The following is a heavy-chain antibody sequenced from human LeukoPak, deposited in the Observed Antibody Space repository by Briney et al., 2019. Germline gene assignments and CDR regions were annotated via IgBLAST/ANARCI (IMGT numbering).Heavy chain of an antibody. V-gene: IGHV4-59*08. J-gene: IGHJ4*02. CDR1: GGSISSYY. Sequence: SETLSLTCTVSGGSISSYYWSWIRQPPGKGLEWIGYIYYSGSTNYNPSLKSRVTISVDTSKNQFSLKLSSVTAADTAVYYCARGPIAAAVGDWGQGTLVTVSS. CDR2: IYYSGST. CDR3: ARGPIAAAVGD. D-gene: IGHD6-13*01.